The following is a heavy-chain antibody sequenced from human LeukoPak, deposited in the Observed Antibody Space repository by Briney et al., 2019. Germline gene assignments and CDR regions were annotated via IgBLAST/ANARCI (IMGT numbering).Heavy chain of an antibody. CDR3: ARRPRNSGKYDGPSGLDY. CDR1: VDSLNDYY. CDR2: IDHSGGT. J-gene: IGHJ4*02. V-gene: IGHV4-34*01. Sequence: SETLSLTCAVYVDSLNDYYWSWIRQPPGKGLEWIGEIDHSGGTNYSPSLRSRATISLDTSKNQFSLKVNSLTAADTAVYYYARRPRNSGKYDGPSGLDYWGQGNLVTVSS. D-gene: IGHD1-26*01.